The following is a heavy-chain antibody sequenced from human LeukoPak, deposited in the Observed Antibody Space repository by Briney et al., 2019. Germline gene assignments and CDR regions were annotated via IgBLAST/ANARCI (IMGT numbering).Heavy chain of an antibody. Sequence: GGSLRLSCAASGFTFSSYAMSWVRQAPGKGLEWVSAISGSGGSTYYADSVKGRFTISRDNSKNTLYLQLNRVRAEDTAVHYCAKGGDIVVVVAAIDYWGQGTLVTVSS. CDR1: GFTFSSYA. CDR3: AKGGDIVVVVAAIDY. CDR2: ISGSGGST. V-gene: IGHV3-23*01. D-gene: IGHD2-15*01. J-gene: IGHJ4*02.